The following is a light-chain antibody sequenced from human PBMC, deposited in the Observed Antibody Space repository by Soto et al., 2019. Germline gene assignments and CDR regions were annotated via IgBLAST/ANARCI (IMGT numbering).Light chain of an antibody. CDR1: SSDVGGYNY. CDR3: SSYAGSNNHVL. CDR2: EVS. Sequence: SVLTQPPSASGSPGQSVTISCTGTSSDVGGYNYVSWYQQHPGKAPKLMIYEVSKRPSGVPDRFSGSKSGNTASLTVSGLQAEDEADYYCSSYAGSNNHVLFGGGTKVTVL. V-gene: IGLV2-8*01. J-gene: IGLJ2*01.